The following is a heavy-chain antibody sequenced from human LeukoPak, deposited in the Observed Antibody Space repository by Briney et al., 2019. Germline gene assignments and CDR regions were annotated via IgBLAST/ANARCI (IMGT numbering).Heavy chain of an antibody. CDR3: ARGFYYYDSSGYTYYFDY. D-gene: IGHD3-22*01. V-gene: IGHV4-59*01. CDR1: GGSISSYY. CDR2: IYYSGST. Sequence: KPSGTLSLACTASGGSISSYYWSWIRQPPGKGLEWISYIYYSGSTNYNPSLKSRVTITVETSKNQFSLKLSSVTAADTAVYYCARGFYYYDSSGYTYYFDYWGQGTLVTVSS. J-gene: IGHJ4*02.